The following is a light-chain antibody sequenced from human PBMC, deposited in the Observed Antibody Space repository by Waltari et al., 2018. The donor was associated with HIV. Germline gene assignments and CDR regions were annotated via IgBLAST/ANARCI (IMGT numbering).Light chain of an antibody. CDR2: AAS. J-gene: IGKJ4*01. CDR3: QQLNSYPLT. CDR1: QGISSY. Sequence: DIHLTQSPSFLSASVGARVTITCRASQGISSYLAWYQQKPGKAPKLLIYAASTLQSGVPSRFSGSGSGTEFTLTISSLQPEDFATYYCQQLNSYPLTFGGGTKVEIK. V-gene: IGKV1-9*01.